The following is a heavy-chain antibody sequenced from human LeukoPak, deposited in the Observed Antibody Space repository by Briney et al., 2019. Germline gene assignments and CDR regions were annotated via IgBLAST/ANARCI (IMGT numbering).Heavy chain of an antibody. CDR2: MSAYNGNT. J-gene: IGHJ5*02. Sequence: ASVTVSCKASGYTFTSYGISWVRQAPGQGLEWMGWMSAYNGNTNYAQKLQGRVTMTTDTSTSTAYMELRSLRPDDTAVYYCARGTGIVVVLASFGGWCDPWGQGTLVTVSS. V-gene: IGHV1-18*01. CDR1: GYTFTSYG. D-gene: IGHD2-2*01. CDR3: ARGTGIVVVLASFGGWCDP.